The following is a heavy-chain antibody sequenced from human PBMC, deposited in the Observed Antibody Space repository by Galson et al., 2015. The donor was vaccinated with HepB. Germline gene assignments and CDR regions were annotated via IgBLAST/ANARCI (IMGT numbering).Heavy chain of an antibody. Sequence: LRLSCAASGFTFSTYGMHWVRQAPGKGLEWVAVIWFDGSTTYHADSVSGRFTVSRDNFKNTLYLQMSSLRAEDTAVYYCARDLKYNRPLFGMDVWGQGTTVTVSS. V-gene: IGHV3-33*01. CDR1: GFTFSTYG. D-gene: IGHD1-14*01. CDR2: IWFDGSTT. J-gene: IGHJ6*02. CDR3: ARDLKYNRPLFGMDV.